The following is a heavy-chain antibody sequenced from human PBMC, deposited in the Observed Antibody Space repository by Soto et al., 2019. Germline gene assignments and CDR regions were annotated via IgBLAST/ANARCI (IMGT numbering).Heavy chain of an antibody. D-gene: IGHD4-17*01. V-gene: IGHV3-66*01. Sequence: SGGSLRLSCAASGFTVSSNYMSWVRQAPGKGLEWVSVIYSGGSTYYADSVKGRFTISRDNSKNTLYLQMNSLRAEDTAVYYCARDPSGMTSDWFDPWGQGTLVTVSS. CDR1: GFTVSSNY. CDR2: IYSGGST. CDR3: ARDPSGMTSDWFDP. J-gene: IGHJ5*02.